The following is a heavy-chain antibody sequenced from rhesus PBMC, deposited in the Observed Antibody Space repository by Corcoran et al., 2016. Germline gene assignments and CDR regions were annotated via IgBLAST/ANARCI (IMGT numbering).Heavy chain of an antibody. CDR3: ARQGYTDHLGGLDS. CDR2: VYGNSAIT. D-gene: IGHD2-39*02. Sequence: QVQLQESGPGLVKPSETLSLTCTVSGGSISGYYNWNWIRQSPGKGLEWIGAVYGNSAITTSSPSLKSRVTFSKATSQNQFSLRLTSVTAADTAVYYCARQGYTDHLGGLDSWGQGVVVTVSS. CDR1: GGSISGYYN. V-gene: IGHV4-143*01. J-gene: IGHJ6*01.